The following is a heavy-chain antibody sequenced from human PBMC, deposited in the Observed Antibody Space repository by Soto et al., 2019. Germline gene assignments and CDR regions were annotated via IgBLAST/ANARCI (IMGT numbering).Heavy chain of an antibody. CDR1: GDSISRYY. Sequence: QVQLQESGPGLVKSSETLSLTCTVSGDSISRYYWSWIRQPPGKGLEWIGSISYSGSTNYNPSLKRRVITLLDPSNNHFSLNSRSVTAADTAMYYCAIQRWQQSGWFDPWGQGTLVTVSS. J-gene: IGHJ5*02. V-gene: IGHV4-59*01. CDR3: AIQRWQQSGWFDP. D-gene: IGHD4-4*01. CDR2: ISYSGST.